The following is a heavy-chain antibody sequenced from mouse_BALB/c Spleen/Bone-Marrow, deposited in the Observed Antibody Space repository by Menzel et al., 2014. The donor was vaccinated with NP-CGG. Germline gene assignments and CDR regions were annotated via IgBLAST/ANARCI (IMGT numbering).Heavy chain of an antibody. J-gene: IGHJ3*01. CDR3: ASYYYGSYGFAY. Sequence: VQLQQPEAELVKPGASVKLSCTASGFNIKDTYMHWVKQRPEQGLEWIGRIGPANGNTKYDPKFQGKATITADTSSNTAYLQLSSLTSEDTAVYYCASYYYGSYGFAYWGQGTLVTVSA. CDR1: GFNIKDTY. CDR2: IGPANGNT. V-gene: IGHV14-3*02. D-gene: IGHD1-1*01.